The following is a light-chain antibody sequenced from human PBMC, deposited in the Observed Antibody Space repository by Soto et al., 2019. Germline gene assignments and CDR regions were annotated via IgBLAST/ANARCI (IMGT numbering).Light chain of an antibody. J-gene: IGLJ3*02. Sequence: QSVLTQPPSASGTPGRRVTISCSGSTSNIGRNTVNWYQQLPGTAPKLLIYSNNQRPSGVPDRFSGSKSGTSASLAISGLQSDDEAEYYCAAWDAGLNGVVFGGGTKLTVL. V-gene: IGLV1-44*01. CDR1: TSNIGRNT. CDR2: SNN. CDR3: AAWDAGLNGVV.